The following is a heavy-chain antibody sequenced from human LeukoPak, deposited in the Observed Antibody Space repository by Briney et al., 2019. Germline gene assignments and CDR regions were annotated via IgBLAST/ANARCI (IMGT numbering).Heavy chain of an antibody. CDR3: ARDPKWGSGSYSWFDP. D-gene: IGHD3-10*01. CDR1: GGSISSYY. Sequence: SETLSLTCTVSGGSISSYYWSWLRQPPGKGLEWIGYIYDSGSTDYSPSLKSRVSISVDTSKNQFSLKLSSVTAADTAVYYCARDPKWGSGSYSWFDPWGQGTLVTVSS. CDR2: IYDSGST. V-gene: IGHV4-59*01. J-gene: IGHJ5*02.